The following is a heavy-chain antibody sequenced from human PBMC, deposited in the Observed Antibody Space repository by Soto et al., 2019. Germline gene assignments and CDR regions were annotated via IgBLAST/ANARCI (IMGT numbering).Heavy chain of an antibody. J-gene: IGHJ4*02. CDR2: ISANNGNT. Sequence: ASVKVSCKASGYTFTSYGISWVRQAPGQGLEWMGWISANNGNTNHAQKFQGRVTMTTDTSASTAYMELRSLTSDDTAVYYCARDRTKKQLVYWGQGTLVTVSS. CDR3: ARDRTKKQLVY. V-gene: IGHV1-18*01. D-gene: IGHD6-13*01. CDR1: GYTFTSYG.